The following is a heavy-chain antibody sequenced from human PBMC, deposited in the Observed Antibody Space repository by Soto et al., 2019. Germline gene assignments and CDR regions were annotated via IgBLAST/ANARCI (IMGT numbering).Heavy chain of an antibody. CDR2: INPSGGST. J-gene: IGHJ6*02. CDR3: ARDSGYSSGWSTSYSYYYGIDV. Sequence: ASVKVSCKASGYTFTSYYMHWVRQAPGQGLEWMGIINPSGGSTSYAQKFQGRVTMTRDTSTSTVYMELSSLRSEDTAVYYCARDSGYSSGWSTSYSYYYGIDVWGQRTKVTVSS. CDR1: GYTFTSYY. D-gene: IGHD6-19*01. V-gene: IGHV1-46*03.